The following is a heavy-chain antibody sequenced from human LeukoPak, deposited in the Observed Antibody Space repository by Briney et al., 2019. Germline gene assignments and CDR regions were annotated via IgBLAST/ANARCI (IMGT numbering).Heavy chain of an antibody. D-gene: IGHD3-10*01. V-gene: IGHV4-59*01. CDR3: ARETPYGSGSYPFDY. CDR1: GGSISSYH. CDR2: IYNSGST. J-gene: IGHJ4*02. Sequence: PSETLSLTCTVSGGSISSYHWNWIRQPPGKGLEWIGYIYNSGSTNNNPSLKSRVTISVDTSKKQFSLKLSSVTAADTAVYYCARETPYGSGSYPFDYWGQGILVTVSS.